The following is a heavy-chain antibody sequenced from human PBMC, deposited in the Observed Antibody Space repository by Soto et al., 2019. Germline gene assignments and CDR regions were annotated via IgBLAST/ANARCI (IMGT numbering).Heavy chain of an antibody. CDR2: INPSDGST. CDR1: GYTFISYY. Sequence: QVQLVQSGAEVKKPGASVKVSCKASGYTFISYYIHWVRQAPGQGLEWKGLINPSDGSTTSLQKFQGRVTMTRDTSTSTVYMELSSLRSEDTAVYYCARGIYYSDSGGRWRYWGQGTLVTVSS. J-gene: IGHJ4*02. D-gene: IGHD3-22*01. CDR3: ARGIYYSDSGGRWRY. V-gene: IGHV1-46*01.